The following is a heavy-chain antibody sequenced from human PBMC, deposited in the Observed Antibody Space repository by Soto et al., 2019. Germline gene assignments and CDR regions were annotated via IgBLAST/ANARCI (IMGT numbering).Heavy chain of an antibody. J-gene: IGHJ6*02. Sequence: SETLSLTCTVSGGSISSSSYYWGWIRRPPGKGLEWIGSIYYSGSTYYNPSLKSRVTISVDTSKNQFSLKLSSVTAADTAVYYCARRLYYDSSGFEGGGMDVWGQGTTVTVSS. V-gene: IGHV4-39*01. D-gene: IGHD3-22*01. CDR2: IYYSGST. CDR3: ARRLYYDSSGFEGGGMDV. CDR1: GGSISSSSYY.